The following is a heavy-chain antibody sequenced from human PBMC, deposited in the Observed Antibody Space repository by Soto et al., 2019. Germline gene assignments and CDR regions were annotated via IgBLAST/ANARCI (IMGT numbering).Heavy chain of an antibody. D-gene: IGHD2-8*02. Sequence: QVQLVESGGGVVQPGRSLRLSCAASGFTFSNYAMYWVRQAPGKGLEWVAVISYDGNNKYYADSVKGRFTISRDNSKNPLYLPMDSRRAEDTAVYDCARAGCDGGTCYALVGLRDGMDVWGQGTTVTVSS. J-gene: IGHJ6*02. CDR3: ARAGCDGGTCYALVGLRDGMDV. V-gene: IGHV3-30-3*01. CDR1: GFTFSNYA. CDR2: ISYDGNNK.